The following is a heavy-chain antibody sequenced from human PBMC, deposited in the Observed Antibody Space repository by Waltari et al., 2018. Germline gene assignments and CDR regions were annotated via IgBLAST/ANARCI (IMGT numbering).Heavy chain of an antibody. Sequence: QVQLVQSGAEVKKPGASVKVSCKASGYTFTSYDINWVRPATGQGLEWMGWMNPNRGNTGYAQKFQGRVTITRNTSISTAYMELSSLRSEDTAVYYCARGGATVTTFRWFDPWGQGTLVTVSS. J-gene: IGHJ5*02. CDR3: ARGGATVTTFRWFDP. CDR2: MNPNRGNT. D-gene: IGHD4-17*01. V-gene: IGHV1-8*03. CDR1: GYTFTSYD.